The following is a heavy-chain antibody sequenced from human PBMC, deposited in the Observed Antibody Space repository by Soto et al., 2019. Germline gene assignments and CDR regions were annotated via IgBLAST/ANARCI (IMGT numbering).Heavy chain of an antibody. Sequence: ASVKVSCKASGYTFTRDQIHWVRQAPGQGLEWMGMIDPSGGKTNYAQKFQGRVTMTRDTSTSTVYMALSNLRAEDTAMYYCTIVRVADSALDHWGQGTLVTVSS. CDR2: IDPSGGKT. V-gene: IGHV1-46*01. CDR1: GYTFTRDQ. CDR3: TIVRVADSALDH. J-gene: IGHJ4*02. D-gene: IGHD3-10*02.